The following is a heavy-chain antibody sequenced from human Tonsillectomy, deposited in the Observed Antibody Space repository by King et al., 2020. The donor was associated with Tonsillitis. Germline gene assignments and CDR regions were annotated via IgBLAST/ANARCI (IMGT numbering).Heavy chain of an antibody. D-gene: IGHD2-2*01. CDR1: GGTFSSYA. CDR3: ARVFQDIVVVPAPLDYYYYYGMDV. Sequence: QLVQSGAEVKKPGSSVKVSCKASGGTFSSYAISWVRQAPGQGLEWMGGIIPIFGTANYAQKFQGRVTITADESTSTAYLELSSLRSEDTAVYYCARVFQDIVVVPAPLDYYYYYGMDVWGQGTTVTVSS. J-gene: IGHJ6*02. V-gene: IGHV1-69*01. CDR2: IIPIFGTA.